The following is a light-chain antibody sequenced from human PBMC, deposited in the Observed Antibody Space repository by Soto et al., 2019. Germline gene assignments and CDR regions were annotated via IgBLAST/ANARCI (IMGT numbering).Light chain of an antibody. CDR2: DAS. J-gene: IGKJ1*01. CDR3: QQYENYWT. V-gene: IGKV1-5*01. CDR1: QSISAW. Sequence: DIQMTQYPSTLSATAGDRVTITCRASQSISAWLAWYQKKPGKAPKLLIYDASNLASGVPSRCSGSGSGTEFTLTIINLQPADVATYYCQQYENYWTFGQGTKVDIK.